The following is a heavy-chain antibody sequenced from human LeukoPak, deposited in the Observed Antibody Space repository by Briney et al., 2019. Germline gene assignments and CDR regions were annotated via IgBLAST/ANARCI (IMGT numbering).Heavy chain of an antibody. CDR1: GFTFSSYA. Sequence: GGSLRLSCAASGFTFSSYAMSWVRQAPGKGLEWVSAISGSGGSTYYADSVKGRFTISRDNSKNTLYLQMNSLRAEDTAVYYCAKYSQDGGNSGYFDYWGQGTLVTVSS. V-gene: IGHV3-23*01. CDR2: ISGSGGST. J-gene: IGHJ4*02. D-gene: IGHD4-23*01. CDR3: AKYSQDGGNSGYFDY.